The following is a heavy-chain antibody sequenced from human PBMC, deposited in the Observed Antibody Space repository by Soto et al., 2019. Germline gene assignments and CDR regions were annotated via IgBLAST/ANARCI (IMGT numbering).Heavy chain of an antibody. CDR2: INAGNGNT. J-gene: IGHJ4*02. Sequence: ASVKVSCKASGYTFTSYAMHWVRQAPGQRLEWMGWINAGNGNTKYSQKLQGRVTITRDTSASTAYMELSSLRSEDTAVYYCARVSGGSYGGGNFDYWGQGTLVTVSS. CDR1: GYTFTSYA. D-gene: IGHD1-26*01. V-gene: IGHV1-3*01. CDR3: ARVSGGSYGGGNFDY.